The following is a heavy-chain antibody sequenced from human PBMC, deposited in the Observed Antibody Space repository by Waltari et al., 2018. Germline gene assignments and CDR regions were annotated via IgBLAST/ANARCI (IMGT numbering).Heavy chain of an antibody. V-gene: IGHV1-8*03. Sequence: QVQLVQSGAEVRQPGASVRVSCKASGYSFTTYDINWVRQATGQGPEWLGAVNPDSGEAGYAQKFQGRSTIARTTSSSTAYMELSSLRSEDAAVYYCARGLGFSQSTWGQGTLVTVSS. D-gene: IGHD3-10*01. J-gene: IGHJ4*02. CDR3: ARGLGFSQST. CDR2: VNPDSGEA. CDR1: GYSFTTYD.